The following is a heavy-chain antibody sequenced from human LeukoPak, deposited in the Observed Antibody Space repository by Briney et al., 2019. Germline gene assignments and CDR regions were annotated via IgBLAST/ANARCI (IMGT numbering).Heavy chain of an antibody. CDR3: AREVLGGSYQPGAFDI. V-gene: IGHV4-59*01. CDR1: GGSISSYY. D-gene: IGHD1-26*01. J-gene: IGHJ3*02. CDR2: IYYSGST. Sequence: TSETLSLTCTVSGGSISSYYWSWIRQPPGKGLEWIGYIYYSGSTNYNPSLKSPVTISVDTSKNQFSLKLSSVTAADTAVYYCAREVLGGSYQPGAFDIWGQGTMVTVSS.